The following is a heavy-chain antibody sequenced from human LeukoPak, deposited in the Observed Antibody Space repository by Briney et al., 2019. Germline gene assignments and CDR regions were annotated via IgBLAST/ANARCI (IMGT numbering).Heavy chain of an antibody. CDR2: IYANGGT. CDR1: GGSISGYY. D-gene: IGHD5-18*01. CDR3: ARDFTRNSYAVAEFFHP. Sequence: SETLSLTCTVSGGSISGYYWNWIRQSAGKGLEWIGRIYANGGTNYNPSLRSRVSMSVDTSKNQFYLKLTSVAAAAKAIYYCARDFTRNSYAVAEFFHPWGQGTLVSVSS. V-gene: IGHV4-4*07. J-gene: IGHJ1*01.